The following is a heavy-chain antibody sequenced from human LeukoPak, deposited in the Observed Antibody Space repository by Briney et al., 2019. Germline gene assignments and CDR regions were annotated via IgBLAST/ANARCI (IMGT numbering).Heavy chain of an antibody. Sequence: TSETLSLTCAVSGGSISSSNWWSWVRQPPGKGLEWIGEIYHSGSTNYNPSLKSRVTISVDTSKNQFSLKLSSVTAADTAVYYCARDWEYCSGGSCYLRFDPWGQGTLVTVSS. V-gene: IGHV4-4*02. CDR3: ARDWEYCSGGSCYLRFDP. CDR2: IYHSGST. CDR1: GGSISSSNW. J-gene: IGHJ5*02. D-gene: IGHD2-15*01.